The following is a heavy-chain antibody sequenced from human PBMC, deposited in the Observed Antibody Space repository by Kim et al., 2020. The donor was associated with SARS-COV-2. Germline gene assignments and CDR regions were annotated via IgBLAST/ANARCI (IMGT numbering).Heavy chain of an antibody. J-gene: IGHJ4*02. V-gene: IGHV3-64D*06. CDR3: VKNEHRAY. CDR2: GGST. Sequence: GGSTYYADSVNGRFTISRDNSKNTLYLQMSSLRAEDTAVYYCVKNEHRAYWGQGTLVTVSS. D-gene: IGHD2-21*01.